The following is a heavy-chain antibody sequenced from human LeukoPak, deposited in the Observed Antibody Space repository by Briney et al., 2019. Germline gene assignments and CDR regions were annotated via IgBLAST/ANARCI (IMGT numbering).Heavy chain of an antibody. CDR2: IYHSGST. CDR1: GGSISSGGYS. J-gene: IGHJ4*02. Sequence: SETLSLTCAVSGGSISSGGYSWSWIRQPPGKGLEWIGYIYHSGSTYYNPSLKSRVTISVDRSKNQFSLKLSSVTAADTAVYYCARYTVAIDYWGQGTLVTVSS. CDR3: ARYTVAIDY. V-gene: IGHV4-30-2*01. D-gene: IGHD6-19*01.